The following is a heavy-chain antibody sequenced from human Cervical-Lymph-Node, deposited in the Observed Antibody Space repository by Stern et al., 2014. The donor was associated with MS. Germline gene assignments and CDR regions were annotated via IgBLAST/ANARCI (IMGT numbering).Heavy chain of an antibody. CDR3: ARDKGMFFL. Sequence: QLQLQESGPGLVKPSETLSLTCTVSGGSITNYYWSWIRQPPGKGPEWIGYSYYSGSTNYNPYLKSRATISVATSKKPLSLKSCSVTAADTAVYYCARDKGMFFLWGQGTLVTVSS. V-gene: IGHV4-59*01. CDR1: GGSITNYY. D-gene: IGHD2/OR15-2a*01. CDR2: SYYSGST. J-gene: IGHJ4*01.